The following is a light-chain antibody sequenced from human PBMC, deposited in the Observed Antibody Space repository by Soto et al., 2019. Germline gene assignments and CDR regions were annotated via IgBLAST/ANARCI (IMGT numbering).Light chain of an antibody. CDR3: MQATQFPGT. J-gene: IGKJ2*01. CDR2: KIS. CDR1: QSLVHGDGNTY. V-gene: IGKV2-24*01. Sequence: DIVMTQTPLSSPVTLGQPASISCRSSQSLVHGDGNTYLSWLQQRPGQPPRLLIYKISKRSSGVTDRFIGSGAGTDFTLKISKVEAEDVGVYYCMQATQFPGTFGQGTRLEIK.